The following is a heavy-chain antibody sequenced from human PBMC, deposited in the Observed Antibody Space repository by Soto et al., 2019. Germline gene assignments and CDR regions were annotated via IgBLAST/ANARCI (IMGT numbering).Heavy chain of an antibody. D-gene: IGHD6-19*01. CDR1: GGTFSTYT. J-gene: IGHJ3*02. CDR3: TRGGWSAETFDI. CDR2: ILPMLDIT. Sequence: QVQLVQSGAEVKKPGSSVKVSCKASGGTFSTYTIIWVRQAPGQGLEWMGRILPMLDITNSAQRFQGRVTITADKSTSTAYLELSSLRSEDPAVYYCTRGGWSAETFDIWGRGTMVTVSS. V-gene: IGHV1-69*02.